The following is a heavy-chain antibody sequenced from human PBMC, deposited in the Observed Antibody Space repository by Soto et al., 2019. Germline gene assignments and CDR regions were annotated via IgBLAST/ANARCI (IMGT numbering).Heavy chain of an antibody. D-gene: IGHD6-13*01. J-gene: IGHJ6*02. V-gene: IGHV3-33*01. CDR3: ARGNYSSSYYGVDV. CDR2: IWYDGSNK. Sequence: QVQLVESGGGVVQPGRSLRLSCAASGFTFSSYGMQWVRQAPGKGLEWVAVIWYDGSNKYYADSVKGRFTISRDNSKNTLYLQMNSLRAEDTAEYYCARGNYSSSYYGVDVWGQGTTVTVSS. CDR1: GFTFSSYG.